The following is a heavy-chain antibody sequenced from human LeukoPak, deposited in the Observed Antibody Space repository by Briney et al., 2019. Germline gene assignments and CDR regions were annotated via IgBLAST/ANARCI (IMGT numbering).Heavy chain of an antibody. CDR1: GFTFSSYW. CDR3: ARVSALLWFGEPYYFDY. V-gene: IGHV3-7*01. Sequence: GGSLRLSCAASGFTFSSYWMSWVRQAPGKGLEWVANIKQDGSEKCYVDSVKGRFTISRDNAKNSLYLQMNSLRAEDTAVYYCARVSALLWFGEPYYFDYWGQGTLVTVSS. D-gene: IGHD3-10*01. CDR2: IKQDGSEK. J-gene: IGHJ4*02.